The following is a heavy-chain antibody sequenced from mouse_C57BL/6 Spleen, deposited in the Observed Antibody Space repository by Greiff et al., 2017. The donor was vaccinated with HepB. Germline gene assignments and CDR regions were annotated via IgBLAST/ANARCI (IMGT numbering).Heavy chain of an antibody. Sequence: VQLQQSGAELVRPGASVTLSCKASGYTFTDYEMHWVKQTPVHGLEWIGAIDPETGGTAYNQKFKGKAILTAYKSSSTAYMQLSSLTSEDSAVYYCARGGSSRGDLDYWGQGTTLTVSS. V-gene: IGHV1-15*01. CDR1: GYTFTDYE. CDR3: ARGGSSRGDLDY. J-gene: IGHJ2*01. CDR2: IDPETGGT. D-gene: IGHD1-1*01.